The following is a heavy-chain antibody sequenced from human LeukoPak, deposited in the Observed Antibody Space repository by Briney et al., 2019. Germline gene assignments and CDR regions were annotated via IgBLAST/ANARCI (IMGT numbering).Heavy chain of an antibody. V-gene: IGHV4-61*08. CDR3: ARENYGGNSGYFDL. CDR2: IYYSGST. D-gene: IGHD4-23*01. J-gene: IGHJ2*01. CDR1: GGSISSGDYY. Sequence: SETLSLTCTVSGGSISSGDYYWSWIRQPPGKGLEWIGYIYYSGSTNYNPSLKSRVTISVDTSKNQFSLKLSSVTAADTAVYYCARENYGGNSGYFDLWGRGTLVTVSS.